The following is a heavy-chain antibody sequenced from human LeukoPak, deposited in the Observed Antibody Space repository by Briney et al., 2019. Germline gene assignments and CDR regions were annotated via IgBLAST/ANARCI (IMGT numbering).Heavy chain of an antibody. J-gene: IGHJ4*02. Sequence: GGSLGLSCAVSGFTFSDYDMSWIRQAPGEGLEWVSYISSSGYTKYYADSVKGRFTICRDNAKNSLYLQMNSLRAEDTAVYYCARSTSFDYWGQGTLVTVSS. D-gene: IGHD2-2*01. CDR2: ISSSGYTK. V-gene: IGHV3-11*01. CDR1: GFTFSDYD. CDR3: ARSTSFDY.